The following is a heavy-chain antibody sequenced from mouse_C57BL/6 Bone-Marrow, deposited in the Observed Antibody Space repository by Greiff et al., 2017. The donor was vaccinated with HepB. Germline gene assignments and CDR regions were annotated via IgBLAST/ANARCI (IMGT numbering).Heavy chain of an antibody. CDR2: ILPGSGST. D-gene: IGHD1-1*01. CDR1: GYTFTGYW. J-gene: IGHJ1*03. Sequence: VQLVESGAELMKPGASVKLSCKATGYTFTGYWIEWVKQRPGHGLEWIGEILPGSGSTNYNEKFKGKATFTADTSSNTAYMQLSSLTTEDSAIYYCARRHSYYGSSYDWYFDVWGTGTTVTVSS. CDR3: ARRHSYYGSSYDWYFDV. V-gene: IGHV1-9*01.